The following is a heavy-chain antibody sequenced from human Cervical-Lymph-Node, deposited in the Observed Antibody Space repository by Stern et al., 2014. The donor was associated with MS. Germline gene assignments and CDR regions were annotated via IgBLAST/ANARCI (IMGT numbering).Heavy chain of an antibody. V-gene: IGHV5-51*01. D-gene: IGHD2-2*02. J-gene: IGHJ6*02. CDR1: GYSFTSYW. CDR3: ARHHCSSTSCYRSYYYGMYV. Sequence: VQLVQSGAEVKKPGESLKISCKGSGYSFTSYWIGWVRQMPGKGLEWMGSIYPGDSETRYRPSFQGQVPISADKSISTAYLQWSSLKASDTAMYYCARHHCSSTSCYRSYYYGMYVWGQGTTVTVSS. CDR2: IYPGDSET.